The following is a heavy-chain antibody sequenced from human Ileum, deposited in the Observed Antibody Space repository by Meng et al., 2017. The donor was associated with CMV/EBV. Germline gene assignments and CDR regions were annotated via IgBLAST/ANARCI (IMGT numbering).Heavy chain of an antibody. CDR3: ARGGGYPRSFDF. V-gene: IGHV1-46*02. J-gene: IGHJ4*02. D-gene: IGHD5-12*01. CDR1: GFTLNNYY. CDR2: INPSTTTT. Sequence: CKASGFTLNNYYIHWVRQAPGQGLDWMGIINPSTTTTTYAQNFQGRVTMTRDTSTSTVYMELSSLRSEDSAVYYCARGGGYPRSFDFWGQGTLVTVSS.